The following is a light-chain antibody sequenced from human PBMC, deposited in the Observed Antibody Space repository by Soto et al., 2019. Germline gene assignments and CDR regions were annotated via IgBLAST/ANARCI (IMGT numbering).Light chain of an antibody. CDR1: SSDVGSYNR. V-gene: IGLV2-18*01. CDR3: SLYTSSSTLYV. Sequence: QSALTQPPSVSGSPGLSVTISCTGTSSDVGSYNRVSWYQQPPGTYPKLMIYEVSNRPSGVPDRFSGSKSGNTASLTISGLQAEDEADYSCSLYTSSSTLYVFGTGTKLTVL. CDR2: EVS. J-gene: IGLJ1*01.